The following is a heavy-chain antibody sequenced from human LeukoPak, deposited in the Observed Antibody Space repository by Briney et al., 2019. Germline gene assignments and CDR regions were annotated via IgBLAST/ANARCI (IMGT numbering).Heavy chain of an antibody. D-gene: IGHD7-27*01. V-gene: IGHV1-8*01. CDR3: ARGPPNWGYDY. CDR1: GYTFTSYD. Sequence: ASVKVSCKASGYTFTSYDFNWVRQATGQRPEWMGWMSPNSGDTGYAQKFQDRVTMTRNTSISAAYMELSSLRSDDTAVYYCARGPPNWGYDYWGPGTLVTVSS. J-gene: IGHJ4*02. CDR2: MSPNSGDT.